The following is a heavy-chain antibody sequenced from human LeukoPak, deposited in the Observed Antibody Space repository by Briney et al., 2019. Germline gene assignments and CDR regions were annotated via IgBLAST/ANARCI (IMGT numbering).Heavy chain of an antibody. D-gene: IGHD5-12*01. CDR3: ARGRFAESEWLRYDY. CDR1: SGSIRSSSYY. V-gene: IGHV4-39*07. J-gene: IGHJ4*02. Sequence: PSETLSLTCTVSSGSIRSSSYYWGWIRQPPGKGLEWIGEINHSGSTNYNPSLKSRVTISVDTSKNQFSLKLSSVTAADTAVYYCARGRFAESEWLRYDYWGQGTLVTVSS. CDR2: INHSGST.